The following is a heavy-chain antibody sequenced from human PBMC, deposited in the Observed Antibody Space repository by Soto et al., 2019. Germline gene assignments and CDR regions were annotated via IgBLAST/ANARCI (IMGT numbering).Heavy chain of an antibody. V-gene: IGHV1-8*01. D-gene: IGHD3-10*01. J-gene: IGHJ3*02. CDR1: GYTFTSYD. CDR2: MNPNSGNT. Sequence: VKVSCKASGYTFTSYDINWVRQATGQGLEWMGWMNPNSGNTGYAQKFQGRVTMTRNTSISTAYMELSSLRSEDTAVYYCARVIVLWHDAFDIWGQGTMVTVSS. CDR3: ARVIVLWHDAFDI.